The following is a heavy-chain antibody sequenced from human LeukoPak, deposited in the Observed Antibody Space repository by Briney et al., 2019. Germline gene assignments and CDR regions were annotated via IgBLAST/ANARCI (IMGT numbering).Heavy chain of an antibody. CDR2: IRYDGSNK. Sequence: GGPLRLSCAASGFTFSSYGMHWVRQAPGKGLEWVAFIRYDGSNKYYADSVKGRFTISRDNSKNTLYLQMNSLRAEDTAVYYCAKGVYYYGSGLFDYWGQGTLVTVSS. CDR3: AKGVYYYGSGLFDY. CDR1: GFTFSSYG. V-gene: IGHV3-30*02. D-gene: IGHD3-10*01. J-gene: IGHJ4*02.